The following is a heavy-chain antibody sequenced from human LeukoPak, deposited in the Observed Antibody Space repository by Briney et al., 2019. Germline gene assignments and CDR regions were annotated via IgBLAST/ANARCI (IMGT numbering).Heavy chain of an antibody. V-gene: IGHV4-34*01. CDR3: ASEAPSIAVAGTGSGY. CDR2: INHSGST. CDR1: GGSFSGYY. D-gene: IGHD6-19*01. Sequence: SETLSLTCAVYGGSFSGYYWSWIRQPPGKGLEWIGEINHSGSTNYNPSLKSRVTTSVDTSKNQFSLKLSSVTAADTAVYYCASEAPSIAVAGTGSGYWGQGTLVTVSS. J-gene: IGHJ4*02.